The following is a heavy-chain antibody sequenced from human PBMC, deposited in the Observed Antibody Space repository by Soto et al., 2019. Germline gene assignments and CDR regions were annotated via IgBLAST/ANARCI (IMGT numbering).Heavy chain of an antibody. Sequence: QVRLMESGGGVAQPGRFLRLSCAASGFTFSTYGIYWVRQTPGKGLEWAAAISYDGLNQYYADSVKGRFTISRDNSKNELYLQMNSLRIEDTAVYYCAKDRGGGAARTRGRMDVWGQGTTVIVSS. CDR3: AKDRGGGAARTRGRMDV. CDR2: ISYDGLNQ. CDR1: GFTFSTYG. V-gene: IGHV3-30*18. D-gene: IGHD6-6*01. J-gene: IGHJ6*02.